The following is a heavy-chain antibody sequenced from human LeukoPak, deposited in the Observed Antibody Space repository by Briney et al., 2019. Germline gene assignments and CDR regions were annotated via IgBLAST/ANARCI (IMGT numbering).Heavy chain of an antibody. J-gene: IGHJ3*02. V-gene: IGHV3-11*06. Sequence: GGSLRLSCAASIFTFRDRFMSWIRQPPGKGLEWVSYISSSGSDTYYSDSVKRRFTISRDNSKNTLYLQMNSLRAEDTAVYYCARDGGSGSYVRAFDIWGQGTMVTVSS. CDR2: ISSSGSDT. CDR1: IFTFRDRF. CDR3: ARDGGSGSYVRAFDI. D-gene: IGHD1-26*01.